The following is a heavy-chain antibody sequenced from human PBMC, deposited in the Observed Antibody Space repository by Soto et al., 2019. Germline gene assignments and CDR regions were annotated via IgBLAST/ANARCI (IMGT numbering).Heavy chain of an antibody. Sequence: SETLSLTCTVSGGSISSGDYYWSWIRQPPGKGLEWIGYIYYSGSTYYNPSLKSRVTISVDTSKNQFSLKLSSVTAADTAVYYCARGSSSRYYYGMDVWGQGTTVTVSS. D-gene: IGHD6-6*01. CDR3: ARGSSSRYYYGMDV. CDR1: GGSISSGDYY. V-gene: IGHV4-30-4*01. CDR2: IYYSGST. J-gene: IGHJ6*02.